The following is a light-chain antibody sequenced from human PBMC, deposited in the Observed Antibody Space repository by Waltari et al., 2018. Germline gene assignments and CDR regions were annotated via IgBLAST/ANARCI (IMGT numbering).Light chain of an antibody. V-gene: IGLV2-14*03. Sequence: QSTLTQPASVSGSPGQSITLSCTGSSRHIGTYNYVSWFQQHPDKVPKLLIYEVLNRPSGVSARFSGSKSGTTAFLTISGLQTDDEASYYCASYAGTNPYVFGTGT. CDR2: EVL. J-gene: IGLJ1*01. CDR1: SRHIGTYNY. CDR3: ASYAGTNPYV.